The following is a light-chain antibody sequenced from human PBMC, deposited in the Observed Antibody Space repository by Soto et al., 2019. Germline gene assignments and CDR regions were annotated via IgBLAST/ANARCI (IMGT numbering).Light chain of an antibody. J-gene: IGKJ2*01. CDR3: QQSYSSPLT. Sequence: IHLTQSPSSLSAFVGDSVTITCLATQNMMNSFEWYQQKPGKAPKFLIYVASSSHSGVPSRVSGSGSGTEFTLTISSLQAEEFAIYYCQQSYSSPLTFGQGTQVDI. V-gene: IGKV1-39*01. CDR2: VAS. CDR1: QNMMNS.